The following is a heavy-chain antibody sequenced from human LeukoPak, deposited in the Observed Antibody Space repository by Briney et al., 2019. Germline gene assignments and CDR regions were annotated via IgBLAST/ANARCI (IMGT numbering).Heavy chain of an antibody. CDR1: GFTFSDYY. J-gene: IGHJ4*02. D-gene: IGHD2-15*01. CDR2: ISSSGSTI. Sequence: GGSLRLSCAASGFTFSDYYMSWIRQAPGKGLEWVSYISSSGSTIYYADSVKGRFTISRDNAKNSLYLQMNSLRAEDTAVYYCARSLGYCSGGSCSGPGVFDYWGQGTLVTVSS. CDR3: ARSLGYCSGGSCSGPGVFDY. V-gene: IGHV3-11*04.